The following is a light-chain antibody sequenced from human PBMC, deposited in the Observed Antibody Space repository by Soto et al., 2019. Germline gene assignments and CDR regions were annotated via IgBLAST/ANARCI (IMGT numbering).Light chain of an antibody. Sequence: QSALTQPASVSGSPGQSITISCTGASSDVGDYNYVSWYQHHPGKAPKLLNYEVNNRPSGVSDRFSGSKSGNVASLTISWLQAEDEADYYCSSYTSSSTYVFGTGTKLTVL. V-gene: IGLV2-14*01. CDR3: SSYTSSSTYV. CDR2: EVN. CDR1: SSDVGDYNY. J-gene: IGLJ1*01.